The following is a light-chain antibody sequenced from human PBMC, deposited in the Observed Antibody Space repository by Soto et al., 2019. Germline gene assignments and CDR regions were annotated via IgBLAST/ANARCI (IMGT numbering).Light chain of an antibody. V-gene: IGLV1-44*01. CDR1: SSNIGSNI. CDR3: AAWDDSLNGWV. J-gene: IGLJ3*02. Sequence: QSVLTQPPSASGTPGQRVTISCSGSSSNIGSNIVNWYQQFPGTAPKLLIYSNNQRPSGVPDRSSGSKSGTSASLAISGLQSEDEADYYCAAWDDSLNGWVFGGGTKVTVL. CDR2: SNN.